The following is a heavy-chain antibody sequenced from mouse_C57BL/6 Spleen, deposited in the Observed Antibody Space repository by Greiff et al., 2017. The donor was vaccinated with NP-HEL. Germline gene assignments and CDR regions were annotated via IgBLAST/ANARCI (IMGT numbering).Heavy chain of an antibody. V-gene: IGHV1-64*01. CDR1: GYTFTSYW. D-gene: IGHD4-1*01. CDR2: IHPNSGST. J-gene: IGHJ2*01. CDR3: ARRLTGEDYFDY. Sequence: QVQLQQPGAELVKPGASVTLSCKASGYTFTSYWMHWVKQRPGQGLEWIGMIHPNSGSTNYNEKFKSKATLTVDKSSSTAYMQLSSLTSEDSAVYYCARRLTGEDYFDYWGQGTTLTVSS.